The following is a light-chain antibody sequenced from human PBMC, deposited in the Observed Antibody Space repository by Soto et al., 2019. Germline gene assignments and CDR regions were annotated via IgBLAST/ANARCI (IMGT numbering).Light chain of an antibody. CDR3: MQATQSYT. CDR1: QSLVHIDGNTY. Sequence: DIVLTQTRLSSPVTLGQPASISCRSSQSLVHIDGNTYFNWLQQRPGQPPRLLIYKISNRFPGVPVRFSGSGEGTDFTLKISRVEAEAVGVYYCMQATQSYTFGQGTRLEIK. V-gene: IGKV2-24*01. J-gene: IGKJ2*01. CDR2: KIS.